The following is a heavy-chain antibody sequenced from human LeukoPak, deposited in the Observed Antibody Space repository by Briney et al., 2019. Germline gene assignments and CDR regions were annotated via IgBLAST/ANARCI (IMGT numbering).Heavy chain of an antibody. Sequence: SPTCTVSCGSITSGDYYWSWVRQPPGKGPGWIGYIYYSGSTYYNPSLKSRVTISVDTSKNQFSLKLSSVTAADTAVYYCARVEGEDTAMFYWGQGTLVTVSS. CDR1: CGSITSGDYY. D-gene: IGHD5-18*01. V-gene: IGHV4-30-4*01. CDR3: ARVEGEDTAMFY. CDR2: IYYSGST. J-gene: IGHJ4*02.